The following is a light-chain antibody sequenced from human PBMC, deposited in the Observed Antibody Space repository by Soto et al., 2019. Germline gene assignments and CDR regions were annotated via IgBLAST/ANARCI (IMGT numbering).Light chain of an antibody. Sequence: DIVMTKSPDSLAVSLGESATINCKSSQNVVYSSNNENYLAWFQQKPGQPPKLLIYWASTRESGVPDRFSGSWSGTEPTLAISSLQAEAVAVYYCQQYCSDSPSFSKGTKV. CDR3: QQYCSDSPS. CDR2: WAS. J-gene: IGKJ1*01. CDR1: QNVVYSSNNENY. V-gene: IGKV4-1*01.